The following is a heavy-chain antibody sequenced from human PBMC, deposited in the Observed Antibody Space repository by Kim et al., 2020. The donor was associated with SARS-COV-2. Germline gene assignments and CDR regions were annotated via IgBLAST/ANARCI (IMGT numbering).Heavy chain of an antibody. V-gene: IGHV3-21*01. J-gene: IGHJ4*02. CDR2: ISSSSSYI. CDR3: ARFSGGSGPCGGDY. D-gene: IGHD3-10*01. Sequence: GGSLRLSCAASGFTFSSYSMNWVRQAPGKGLEWVSSISSSSSYIYYADSVKGRFTISRDNAKNTLYLQMNSLRAEDTAVYYCARFSGGSGPCGGDYWGQGTLVTVSS. CDR1: GFTFSSYS.